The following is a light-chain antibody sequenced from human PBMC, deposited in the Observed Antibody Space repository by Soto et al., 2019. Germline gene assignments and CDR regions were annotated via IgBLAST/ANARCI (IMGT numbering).Light chain of an antibody. J-gene: IGKJ1*01. CDR3: QQYEAVVT. CDR2: GAS. Sequence: DIVLTQSPGTLSSSPGGRATLSCRASQSVTDNYFAWYQQKPGRALRLLIDGASTRATGIPDRFSGSGSGTDFTLTISRLEPEDVAVYYCQQYEAVVTFGQGTKVDIK. CDR1: QSVTDNY. V-gene: IGKV3-20*01.